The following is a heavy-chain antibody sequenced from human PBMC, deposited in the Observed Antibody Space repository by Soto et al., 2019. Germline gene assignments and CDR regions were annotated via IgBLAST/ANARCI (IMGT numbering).Heavy chain of an antibody. J-gene: IGHJ4*01. D-gene: IGHD6-19*01. CDR1: GYTFTNYG. CDR2: INAGNGNT. V-gene: IGHV1-3*05. Sequence: QVQLVQSGAEEKKPGASVKVSCKASGYTFTNYGIHWVRQAPGQRLEWMGWINAGNGNTQYSQKFQGRVTITRDTAASTAHMELSSLISEDTAVYYCARQRRAGAEDYWGQGTLVTVSS. CDR3: ARQRRAGAEDY.